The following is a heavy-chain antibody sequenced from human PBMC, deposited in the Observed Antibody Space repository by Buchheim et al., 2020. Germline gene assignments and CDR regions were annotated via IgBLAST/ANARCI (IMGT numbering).Heavy chain of an antibody. Sequence: QVQLVQSGAEVKKPGASVKVSCKASGYTFTSYYMHWVRQAPGQGLEWMGIINPSGGSTSYAQKFQGRVTMTRDTSTSTVYMELSSLRSEDTAVYYCARDYDIVLVPAAIFRASGWGMDVWGQGTT. CDR1: GYTFTSYY. CDR3: ARDYDIVLVPAAIFRASGWGMDV. J-gene: IGHJ6*02. CDR2: INPSGGST. V-gene: IGHV1-46*01. D-gene: IGHD2-2*01.